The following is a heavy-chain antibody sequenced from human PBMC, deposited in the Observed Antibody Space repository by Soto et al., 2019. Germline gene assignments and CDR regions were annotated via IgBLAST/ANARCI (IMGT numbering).Heavy chain of an antibody. Sequence: EVQLVESGGGLVKPGGSLRLSCAASGFTFSRYGMNWLRQAPGKGLEWVASISSSTSYVYYADSVKGRFSTSRDNAKNILYLAMYALRTEDTATYYCARDPSKSRVGTWIESWGKGTLVTVSS. CDR1: GFTFSRYG. CDR3: ARDPSKSRVGTWIES. V-gene: IGHV3-21*06. D-gene: IGHD2-2*01. J-gene: IGHJ5*01. CDR2: ISSSTSYV.